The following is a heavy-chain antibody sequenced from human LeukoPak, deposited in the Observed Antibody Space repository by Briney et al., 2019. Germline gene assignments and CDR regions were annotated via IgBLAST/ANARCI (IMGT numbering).Heavy chain of an antibody. J-gene: IGHJ6*02. V-gene: IGHV1-18*01. D-gene: IGHD3-9*01. CDR1: GYTFTSYG. Sequence: GASVKVSCKASGYTFTSYGISWVRQAPGQGLEWMGWISAYNGNTNYAQKLQGRVTMTTDTSTSTAYMELRSLRSDDTAVYYCARLGYYDILTDGMDVWGQGTTVTVSS. CDR3: ARLGYYDILTDGMDV. CDR2: ISAYNGNT.